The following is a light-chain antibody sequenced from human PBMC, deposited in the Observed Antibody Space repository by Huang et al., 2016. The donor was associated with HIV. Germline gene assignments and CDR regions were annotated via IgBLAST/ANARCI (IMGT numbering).Light chain of an antibody. CDR2: DAS. J-gene: IGKJ5*01. CDR3: QQSSRWPPVT. Sequence: EIVLTQSPATLSLSPGERATRSCRASQSVSSHLAWYQQRRGQAPRLLIDDASSRATGIPARFSGSGSGTDFTLTISSLEPEDFAVYYCQQSSRWPPVTFGQGTRLEI. CDR1: QSVSSH. V-gene: IGKV3-11*01.